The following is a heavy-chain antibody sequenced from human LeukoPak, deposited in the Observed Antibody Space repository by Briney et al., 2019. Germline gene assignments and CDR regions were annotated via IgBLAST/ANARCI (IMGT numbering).Heavy chain of an antibody. CDR1: GFTFSSYS. Sequence: GGSLRLSCAASGFTFSSYSMNWVRQAPGKGLEWVSSISSSSSYIYYADSVKGRFTISRDNAKNSLYLQMSSLRVEDTAVYYCSSWPHNDYSGQGTLVTVSS. CDR2: ISSSSSYI. J-gene: IGHJ4*02. CDR3: SSWPHNDY. V-gene: IGHV3-21*01. D-gene: IGHD6-13*01.